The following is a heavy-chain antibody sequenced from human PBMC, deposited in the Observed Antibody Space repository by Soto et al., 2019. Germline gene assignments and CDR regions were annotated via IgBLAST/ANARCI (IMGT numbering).Heavy chain of an antibody. J-gene: IGHJ6*02. CDR1: GYTFTSYA. CDR2: INAGNGNT. V-gene: IGHV1-3*01. CDR3: ARDYSNYDYYCYGMDV. Sequence: ASVKVSCKASGYTFTSYAMHWVRQAPGQRLEWMGWINAGNGNTKYSQKFQGRVTITRDTSASTAYMELSSLRSEDTAVYYCARDYSNYDYYCYGMDVWGQGTTVTVSS. D-gene: IGHD4-4*01.